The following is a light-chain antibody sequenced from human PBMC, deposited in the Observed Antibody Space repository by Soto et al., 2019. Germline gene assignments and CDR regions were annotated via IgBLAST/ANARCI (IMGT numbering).Light chain of an antibody. Sequence: DIVMTQSPATLSVSPGERATLSCRATLSVANNVAWYQQKPGQPPRLLIYGASIRAAGVPARFSGSGYAGQFSLNISSLKSEDFAIYDWQQHNNWPPWTFGQVNKVEV. CDR1: LSVANN. CDR2: GAS. V-gene: IGKV3-15*01. CDR3: QQHNNWPPWT. J-gene: IGKJ1*01.